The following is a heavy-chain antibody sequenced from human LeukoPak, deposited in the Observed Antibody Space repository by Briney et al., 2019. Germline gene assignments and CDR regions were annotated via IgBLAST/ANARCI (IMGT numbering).Heavy chain of an antibody. CDR3: ARGSLAVAQPFAFDI. CDR1: GGXISSYY. CDR2: IYTSGST. V-gene: IGHV4-4*07. J-gene: IGHJ3*02. Sequence: SETLSLTCTVSGGXISSYYWSWIRQPAGKGLEWIGRIYTSGSTNYNPSLKSRVTMSVDTSQNQFSLKLSSVTAADTAVYYCARGSLAVAQPFAFDIWGQGTMVTVSS. D-gene: IGHD6-19*01.